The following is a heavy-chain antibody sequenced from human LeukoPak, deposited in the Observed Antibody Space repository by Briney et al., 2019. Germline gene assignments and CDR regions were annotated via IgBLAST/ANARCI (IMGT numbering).Heavy chain of an antibody. CDR2: ISAYDGNT. V-gene: IGHV1-18*04. Sequence: ASVKVSCKASGYTFTSYYMHWVRQAPGQGLEWMGWISAYDGNTNYAQNLQGRVTMTTDTSTSTAYMELRSLRSDDTAVYYCARDLARRIVGATPAYWGQGTLVTVSS. CDR1: GYTFTSYY. CDR3: ARDLARRIVGATPAY. D-gene: IGHD1-26*01. J-gene: IGHJ4*02.